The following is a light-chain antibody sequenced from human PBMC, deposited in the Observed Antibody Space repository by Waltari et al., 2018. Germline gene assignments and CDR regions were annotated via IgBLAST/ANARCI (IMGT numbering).Light chain of an antibody. CDR2: DVR. J-gene: IGLJ2*01. CDR1: TSDIGLYNY. V-gene: IGLV2-14*01. Sequence: QSALTQPASVSGSPGQSITISCTGTTSDIGLYNYVSWYQHRPARAPTLIISDVRTRPSGVSSRFSGSKSGNTASLAISALHPEDEGYYFCSSYTRSTTYVLFGGGTRVTVL. CDR3: SSYTRSTTYVL.